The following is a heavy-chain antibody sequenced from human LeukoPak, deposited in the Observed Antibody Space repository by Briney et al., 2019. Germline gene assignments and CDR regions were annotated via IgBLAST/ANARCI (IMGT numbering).Heavy chain of an antibody. CDR3: ASLRGEADY. CDR1: GFTFSSYS. CDR2: ISSSSSYI. D-gene: IGHD3-16*01. V-gene: IGHV3-21*01. J-gene: IGHJ4*02. Sequence: GGSLGLSCAASGFTFSSYSMNWVRQAPGKGLELVSSISSSSSYIYYADSVKGRFTISRDNAKNSLYLQMNSLRAEDTAVYYCASLRGEADYWGQGTLVTVSS.